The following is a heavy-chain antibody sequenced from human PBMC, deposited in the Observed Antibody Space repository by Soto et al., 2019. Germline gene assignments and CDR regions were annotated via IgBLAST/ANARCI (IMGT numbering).Heavy chain of an antibody. CDR2: IYYSGST. J-gene: IGHJ1*01. CDR1: GGSISSSSYY. V-gene: IGHV4-39*01. Sequence: SETLSLTCTVSGGSISSSSYYWGWIRQPPGKGLEWIGSIYYSGSTYYNPSLKSRVTISVATSKNQFSLKLTSVPAADTAVYYCARHKSDYCGGDCYAEYFQHWGQCTLVTVSS. D-gene: IGHD2-21*02. CDR3: ARHKSDYCGGDCYAEYFQH.